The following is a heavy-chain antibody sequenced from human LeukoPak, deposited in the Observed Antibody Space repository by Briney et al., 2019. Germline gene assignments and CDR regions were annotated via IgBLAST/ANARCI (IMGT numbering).Heavy chain of an antibody. CDR3: ARDREISSWNYHYMDV. CDR1: GGSISSYY. CDR2: IYTSGST. Sequence: PSETLSLTCTVSGGSISSYYWSWIRQPAGKGLEWIGRIYTSGSTNYNPSLKSRVTMSVDTSKNQFSLKLSSVTAADTAVYYCARDREISSWNYHYMDVWGKGTTVTVSS. V-gene: IGHV4-4*07. J-gene: IGHJ6*03. D-gene: IGHD2-15*01.